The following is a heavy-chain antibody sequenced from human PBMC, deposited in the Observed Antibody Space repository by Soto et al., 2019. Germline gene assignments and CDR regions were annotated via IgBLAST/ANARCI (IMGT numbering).Heavy chain of an antibody. J-gene: IGHJ6*01. V-gene: IGHV1-69*12. CDR3: GRPSHSSLQNDYDYATDV. CDR2: NIPIYRTT. Sequence: QVQLVQSGAEVKKPGSSVKVSCKASGGTFNSHAVSWVRQAPGQALEWMGGNIPIYRTTNYAQKFQGRLTITADESTTSDYMALPSLTSEDTAVYCCGRPSHSSLQNDYDYATDVWGQGTKVTVSS. D-gene: IGHD6-13*01. CDR1: GGTFNSHA.